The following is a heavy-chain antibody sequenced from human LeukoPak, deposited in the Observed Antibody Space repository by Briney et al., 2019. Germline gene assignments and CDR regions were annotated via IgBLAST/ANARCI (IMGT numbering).Heavy chain of an antibody. V-gene: IGHV4-34*01. CDR1: GGSFSGYY. CDR2: INHSGST. D-gene: IGHD5-24*01. Sequence: SETLSLTCAVYGGSFSGYYWSWIRQPPGKGLEWIGEINHSGSTNYNPSLKSRVTISVDTSKNQFSLKLSSVTAADTAVYYCARDWGEMATITASFDYWGQGTLVTVSS. J-gene: IGHJ4*02. CDR3: ARDWGEMATITASFDY.